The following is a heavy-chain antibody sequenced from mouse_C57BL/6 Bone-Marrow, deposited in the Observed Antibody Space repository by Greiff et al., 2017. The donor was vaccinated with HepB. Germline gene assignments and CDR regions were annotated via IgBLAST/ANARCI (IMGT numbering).Heavy chain of an antibody. D-gene: IGHD1-1*01. V-gene: IGHV1-61*01. Sequence: QVQLKQPGAELVRPGSSVKLSCKASGYTFTSYWMDWVKQRPGQGLEWIGNIYPSDSETHYNQKFKDKATLTVDKSSSTAYMQLSSLTSEDSAVYYCAREDTPVDSYWYFDVWGTGTTVTVSS. CDR2: IYPSDSET. CDR1: GYTFTSYW. J-gene: IGHJ1*03. CDR3: AREDTPVDSYWYFDV.